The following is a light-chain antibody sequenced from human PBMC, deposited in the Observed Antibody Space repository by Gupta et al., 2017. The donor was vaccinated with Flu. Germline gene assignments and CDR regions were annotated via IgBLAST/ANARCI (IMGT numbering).Light chain of an antibody. CDR1: RSISSNY. V-gene: IGKV3-20*01. CDR2: GTT. J-gene: IGKJ3*01. Sequence: ELVWPQSPGPLSLSPGERATLTCRASRSISSNYLPLYPQKVGQAPKLLIYGTTHRATGIPDRFSGSGSGTDFTLTISRVDPDDFAFYYCQQYGASPPFTFGPGTKLDIK. CDR3: QQYGASPPFT.